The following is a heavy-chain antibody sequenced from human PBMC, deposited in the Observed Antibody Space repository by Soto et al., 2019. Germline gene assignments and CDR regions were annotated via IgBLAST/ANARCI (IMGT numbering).Heavy chain of an antibody. CDR1: GGSFSGYY. Sequence: QVQLQQWGAGLLKPSETLSLTCAVSGGSFSGYYWSWIRQPPGKGLEWIGEISHSGSTNYNPSLKCRITLSVATPTDQFSLKLSSMTAADAATYFWARVVPSAYWFDPWGQGTLVTVCS. V-gene: IGHV4-34*01. CDR3: ARVVPSAYWFDP. J-gene: IGHJ5*02. D-gene: IGHD2-2*01. CDR2: ISHSGST.